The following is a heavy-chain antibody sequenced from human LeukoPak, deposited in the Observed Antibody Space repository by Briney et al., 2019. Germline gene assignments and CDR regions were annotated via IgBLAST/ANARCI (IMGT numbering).Heavy chain of an antibody. Sequence: GGSLRLSCAASGFTFSSYWMSWFRQAPGKGLEWGGFIRSKAYGGTTEYAASVKGRFTISRDDLKSIAYLQMNSLKAEDTAVYYCTRDPDGYSGYDSDDYWGQGTLVTVSS. CDR2: IRSKAYGGTT. V-gene: IGHV3-49*03. J-gene: IGHJ4*02. CDR1: GFTFSSYW. D-gene: IGHD5-12*01. CDR3: TRDPDGYSGYDSDDY.